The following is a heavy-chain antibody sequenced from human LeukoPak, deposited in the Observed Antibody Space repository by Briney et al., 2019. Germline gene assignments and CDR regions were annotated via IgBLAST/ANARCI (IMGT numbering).Heavy chain of an antibody. V-gene: IGHV4-59*08. CDR2: VYDSGST. Sequence: SETLSLTCTVSGGSISRYYWTWIRQPPGKGLEWIGYVYDSGSTNYNPSLQSRVTISVDTSKSQFSLKLTSVTAADTAVYYCARRGGRGSSYWFDPWGQGTLVTVSS. D-gene: IGHD3-10*01. CDR1: GGSISRYY. CDR3: ARRGGRGSSYWFDP. J-gene: IGHJ5*02.